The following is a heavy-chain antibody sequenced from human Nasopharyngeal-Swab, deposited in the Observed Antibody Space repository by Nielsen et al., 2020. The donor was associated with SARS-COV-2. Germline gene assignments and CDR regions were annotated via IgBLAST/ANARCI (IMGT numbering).Heavy chain of an antibody. CDR1: GYTFTSYG. Sequence: ASVKVSCKASGYTFTSYGISWVRQAPGQGLEWMGWISAYNGNTKYSQKFQGRVTITRDTSASTAYMELCSLRSEDTAVYYCARDGGAVAGPDYWGQGTLVTVSS. D-gene: IGHD6-19*01. CDR2: ISAYNGNT. J-gene: IGHJ4*02. V-gene: IGHV1-18*01. CDR3: ARDGGAVAGPDY.